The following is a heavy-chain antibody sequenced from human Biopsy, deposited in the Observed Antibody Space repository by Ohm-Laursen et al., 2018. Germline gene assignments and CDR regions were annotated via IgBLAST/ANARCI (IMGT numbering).Heavy chain of an antibody. V-gene: IGHV3-7*01. Sequence: SLRLSCAAFGFIFSNYWMSWVRQAPGKGLEWVTNVNEDETIKNYVDSVKGRFTISRDNAKNSLYLQLNSLRAEDTAVYYCARAGYSSGYDYWGQGTLVTVSS. CDR1: GFIFSNYW. CDR2: VNEDETIK. D-gene: IGHD3-22*01. CDR3: ARAGYSSGYDY. J-gene: IGHJ4*02.